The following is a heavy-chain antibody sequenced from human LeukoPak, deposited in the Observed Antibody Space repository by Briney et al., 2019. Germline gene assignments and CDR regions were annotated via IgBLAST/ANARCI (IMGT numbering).Heavy chain of an antibody. CDR3: ARSITIFGVAGPFDP. Sequence: SVKVSCKASGGTFSSYAISWVRQAPGQGLEWMGGIIPILGTANYAQKFQGRVTITADESTSTAYMELSSLRSEDTAVYYCARSITIFGVAGPFDPWGQGTLVTVSS. CDR1: GGTFSSYA. CDR2: IIPILGTA. D-gene: IGHD3-3*01. J-gene: IGHJ5*02. V-gene: IGHV1-69*01.